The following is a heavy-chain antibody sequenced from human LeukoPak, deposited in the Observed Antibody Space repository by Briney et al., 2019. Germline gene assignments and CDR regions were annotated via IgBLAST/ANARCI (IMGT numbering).Heavy chain of an antibody. D-gene: IGHD3-9*01. CDR2: IYYSGST. Sequence: PSETLSLTCTVSGGSISSYYWSWIRQPPGKRLEWIGYIYYSGSTNYNPSLKSRVTISVDTSKNQFSLKLSSVAAADTAVYYCAREGWYYDILTGYSTQYYYYYMDVWGKGTTVTVSS. CDR1: GGSISSYY. V-gene: IGHV4-59*01. J-gene: IGHJ6*03. CDR3: AREGWYYDILTGYSTQYYYYYMDV.